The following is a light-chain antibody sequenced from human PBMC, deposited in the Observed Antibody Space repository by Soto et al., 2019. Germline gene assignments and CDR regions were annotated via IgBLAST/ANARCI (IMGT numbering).Light chain of an antibody. Sequence: QSVLTQPPSVSAAPGQKVTISCSGSSSNIGNNYVSWYQQLPGTAPKLLIFENNKRPSGIPDRFSGSKSGTSATLGITGLQTGDEADYYCGTWDNILGAPYVFGTGTKLTVL. J-gene: IGLJ1*01. CDR1: SSNIGNNY. CDR3: GTWDNILGAPYV. CDR2: ENN. V-gene: IGLV1-51*02.